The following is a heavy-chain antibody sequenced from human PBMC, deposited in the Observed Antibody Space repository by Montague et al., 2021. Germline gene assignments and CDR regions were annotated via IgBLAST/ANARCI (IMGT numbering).Heavy chain of an antibody. CDR1: GFTFSSYA. Sequence: SLRLSCAASGFTFSSYAMTWVRQAPGKGLEWVSLIVGNGGNTFYADSVKGRFTISRDNSKITLYLQMNSLRADDTAAYYCAKRDSSGLHYFDYWGQGTLVTVSS. CDR2: IVGNGGNT. CDR3: AKRDSSGLHYFDY. J-gene: IGHJ4*02. D-gene: IGHD6-19*01. V-gene: IGHV3-23*01.